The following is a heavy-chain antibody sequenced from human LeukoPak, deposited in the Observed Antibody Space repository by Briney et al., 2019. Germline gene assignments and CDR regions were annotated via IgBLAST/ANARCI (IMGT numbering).Heavy chain of an antibody. Sequence: GGSLRLSFAASGFTFSSYSMNWVRQAPGKGLEWVSSISSSSSYICYADSVKGRFTISRDNAKNSLYLQMNSLRAEDTAVYYCARDRRDYGDYKRTLYGMDVWGQGTTVTVSS. CDR1: GFTFSSYS. CDR3: ARDRRDYGDYKRTLYGMDV. V-gene: IGHV3-21*01. D-gene: IGHD4-17*01. CDR2: ISSSSSYI. J-gene: IGHJ6*02.